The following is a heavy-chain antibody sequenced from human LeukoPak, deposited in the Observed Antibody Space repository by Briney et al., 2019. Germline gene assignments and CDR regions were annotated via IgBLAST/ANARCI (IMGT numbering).Heavy chain of an antibody. D-gene: IGHD4-11*01. V-gene: IGHV4-34*01. CDR2: FNHRGST. CDR3: ARGNLWDYRRYYYYMDV. Sequence: SETLSLTCDVYGGSFSGYYWSWIRQPPGKGLEWIGEFNHRGSTNYNPSLKSRVTISVDTSKNQFSLKLSSVTAADTAVYYCARGNLWDYRRYYYYMDVWGKGTTVTVSS. CDR1: GGSFSGYY. J-gene: IGHJ6*03.